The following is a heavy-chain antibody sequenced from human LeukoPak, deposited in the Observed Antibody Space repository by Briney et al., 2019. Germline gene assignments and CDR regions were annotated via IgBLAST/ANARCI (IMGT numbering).Heavy chain of an antibody. CDR3: ARDSGYRFDY. V-gene: IGHV4-59*01. J-gene: IGHJ4*02. D-gene: IGHD5-12*01. CDR2: IYYSGST. Sequence: SETLSLTCTVSGGSISSYYWSWIRQPPGKGLEWIGYIYYSGSTNYNPSLKSRVAISVDTSKNQFSLKLSSVTAADTAVYYCARDSGYRFDYWGQGTLVTVSS. CDR1: GGSISSYY.